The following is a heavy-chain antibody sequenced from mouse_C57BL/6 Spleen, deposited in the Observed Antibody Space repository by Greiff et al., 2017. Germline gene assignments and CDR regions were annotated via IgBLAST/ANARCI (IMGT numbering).Heavy chain of an antibody. CDR3: ALYSNFVRGYFDV. Sequence: QVQLQQPGAELVMPGASVKLSCKASGYTFTSYWMHWVKQRPGQGLEWIGEIDPSDSYTNYNQKFKGKSTLTVDKSSSTAYMQLSSLTSEDSAVDYCALYSNFVRGYFDVWGTGTTVTVSA. V-gene: IGHV1-69*01. J-gene: IGHJ1*03. CDR1: GYTFTSYW. CDR2: IDPSDSYT. D-gene: IGHD2-5*01.